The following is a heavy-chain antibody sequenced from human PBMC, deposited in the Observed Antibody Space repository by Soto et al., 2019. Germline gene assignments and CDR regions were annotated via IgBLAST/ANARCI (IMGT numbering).Heavy chain of an antibody. D-gene: IGHD3-10*01. Sequence: GGSLRLSCAASGFTFSSYEMNWVRQAPGKGLEWVSYISSSGSTIYYADSVKGRFTISRDNAKNSLYLQMNSLRAEDTAVYYCARSISMVPYYYYGMDVWGQGTTVTVSS. V-gene: IGHV3-48*03. CDR3: ARSISMVPYYYYGMDV. CDR2: ISSSGSTI. J-gene: IGHJ6*02. CDR1: GFTFSSYE.